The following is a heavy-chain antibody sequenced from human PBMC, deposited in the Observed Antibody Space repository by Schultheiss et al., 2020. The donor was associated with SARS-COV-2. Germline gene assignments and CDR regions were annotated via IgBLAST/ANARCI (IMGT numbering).Heavy chain of an antibody. CDR3: ARPKLRFLEWPLLGMDV. CDR1: GYTFTGYY. Sequence: ASVKVSCKASGYTFTGYYMHWVRQAPGKGLEWMGWINPNSGGTNYAQKLQGRVTMTTDTSTSTAYMELRSLRSDDTAVYYCARPKLRFLEWPLLGMDVWGQGTTVTVSS. V-gene: IGHV1-2*02. D-gene: IGHD3-3*01. J-gene: IGHJ6*02. CDR2: INPNSGGT.